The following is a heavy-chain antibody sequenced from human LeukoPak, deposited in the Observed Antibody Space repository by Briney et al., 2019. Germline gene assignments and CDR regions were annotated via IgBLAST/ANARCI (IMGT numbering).Heavy chain of an antibody. CDR3: AKDRPLEVRGVMYN. D-gene: IGHD3-10*01. J-gene: IGHJ4*02. CDR1: GFTFSSYA. V-gene: IGHV3-23*01. Sequence: GGSLRLSCAASGFTFSSYAMSWVRHAPAEGLEWVSAISGSGGSTYYADSVKGRFTISRDNSKNTLYLQMNTLIAEDTAVYYCAKDRPLEVRGVMYNWGQGTLVTVSS. CDR2: ISGSGGST.